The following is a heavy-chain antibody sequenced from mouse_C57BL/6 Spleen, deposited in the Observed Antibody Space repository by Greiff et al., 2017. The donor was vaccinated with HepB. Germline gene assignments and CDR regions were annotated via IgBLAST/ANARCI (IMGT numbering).Heavy chain of an antibody. J-gene: IGHJ4*01. CDR3: ARRRSPRYAIDY. Sequence: EVHLVESGGGLVKPGGSLKLSCAASGFTFSSYAMSWVRQTPEKRLEWVATISDGGSYTYYPDNVKGRFTISRDNAKNTLYLQMSHLKSEDTAMYYCARRRSPRYAIDYWGQGTSVTVSS. V-gene: IGHV5-4*01. D-gene: IGHD1-1*01. CDR2: ISDGGSYT. CDR1: GFTFSSYA.